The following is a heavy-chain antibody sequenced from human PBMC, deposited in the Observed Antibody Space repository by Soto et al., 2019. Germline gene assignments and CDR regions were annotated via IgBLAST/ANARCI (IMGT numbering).Heavy chain of an antibody. CDR1: GFTFGSHA. Sequence: GRFLRLSYAASGFTFGSHALSWVRQAPGKGLEWVSAISGSGGSTYYADSVKGRFTISRDNSKNTLYLQMNSLRAEDTAVYYCAKGLRGGYDKKYYFDYWGQGTLVTVSS. D-gene: IGHD5-12*01. J-gene: IGHJ4*02. V-gene: IGHV3-23*01. CDR2: ISGSGGST. CDR3: AKGLRGGYDKKYYFDY.